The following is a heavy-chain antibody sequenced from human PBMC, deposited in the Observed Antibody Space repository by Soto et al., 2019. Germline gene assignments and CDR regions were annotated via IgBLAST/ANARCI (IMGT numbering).Heavy chain of an antibody. V-gene: IGHV3-9*01. D-gene: IGHD6-13*01. CDR1: GVTFDVYA. J-gene: IGHJ4*02. CDR3: AKDLSLRGWVYLVVEY. CDR2: INYNSGSV. Sequence: EVQLVESGGGWVQPGRSLRLSCAASGVTFDVYAMHWVRQAPGKGLEWVSGINYNSGSVGYAYSVKGRFTISRDNAKKSLHLQMNSLRAEDTAVYYCAKDLSLRGWVYLVVEYWGQGTLVTVPP.